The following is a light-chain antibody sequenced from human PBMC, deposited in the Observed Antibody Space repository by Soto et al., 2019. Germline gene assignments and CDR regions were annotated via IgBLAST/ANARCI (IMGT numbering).Light chain of an antibody. J-gene: IGLJ3*02. V-gene: IGLV2-8*01. CDR3: SSYAGGHAV. CDR1: SSDVGGYNF. Sequence: QSALTQPPSASGSPGQSVTISCTGTSSDVGGYNFVSWYQQHPGKAPKLMTYEVNKRPSGVPDRFSGSKSGNTASLTVSGLQAEDEADYYCSSYAGGHAVFGGGTKLTVL. CDR2: EVN.